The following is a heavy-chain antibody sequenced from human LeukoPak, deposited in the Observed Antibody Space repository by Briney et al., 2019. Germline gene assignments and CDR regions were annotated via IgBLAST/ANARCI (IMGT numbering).Heavy chain of an antibody. Sequence: ASVKVSCKVSGYTLTELSMHWVRQAPGKGLEWMGGFDPEDGETIYAQKFQGRVTMTEDTSTDTAYMELSSLRSEDTAVYYCATAPLWFGESPHHFDYWGQGTLVTVSS. CDR1: GYTLTELS. V-gene: IGHV1-24*01. D-gene: IGHD3-10*01. CDR2: FDPEDGET. J-gene: IGHJ4*02. CDR3: ATAPLWFGESPHHFDY.